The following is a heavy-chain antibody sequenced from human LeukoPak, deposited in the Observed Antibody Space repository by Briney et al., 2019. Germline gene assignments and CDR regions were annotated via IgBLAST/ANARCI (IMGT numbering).Heavy chain of an antibody. J-gene: IGHJ5*02. CDR3: ANRVLRFLEPGA. D-gene: IGHD3-3*01. Sequence: PGGSLRLSCAASGFTFSSYAMSWVRQAPGKGLEWVSAISGSGGSTYYADSVNGRFTISRDNSKNTLYLQMNSLRAEDTAVYYCANRVLRFLEPGAWGQGTLVTVSS. V-gene: IGHV3-23*01. CDR1: GFTFSSYA. CDR2: ISGSGGST.